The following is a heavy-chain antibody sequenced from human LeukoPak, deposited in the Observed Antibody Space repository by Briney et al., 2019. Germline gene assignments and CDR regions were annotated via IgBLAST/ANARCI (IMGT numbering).Heavy chain of an antibody. CDR1: GFTFSVYA. V-gene: IGHV3-64D*06. CDR3: VKDELAFCGGDCYSYFDY. Sequence: PGGSLRLSCSASGFTFSVYAIHWVRQAPGKGLEYVSTIISNGGSTYYADSVKGRFTISRDNSKNTVPLQMSSLRAEDTALYYCVKDELAFCGGDCYSYFDYWGQGTLVTVSS. J-gene: IGHJ4*02. D-gene: IGHD2-21*02. CDR2: IISNGGST.